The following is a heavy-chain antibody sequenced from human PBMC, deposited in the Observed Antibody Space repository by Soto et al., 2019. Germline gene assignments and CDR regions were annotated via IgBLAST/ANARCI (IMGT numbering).Heavy chain of an antibody. CDR3: ARDVALGHIVVVTAIPDHDAFDI. V-gene: IGHV3-30-3*01. D-gene: IGHD2-21*02. J-gene: IGHJ3*02. CDR2: ISYDGSNK. CDR1: GFTFSSYA. Sequence: PGGSLRLSCAASGFTFSSYAMHWVRQAPGKGLEWVAVISYDGSNKYYADSVKGRFTISRDNSKNTLYRQMNSLRAEDTAVYYCARDVALGHIVVVTAIPDHDAFDIWGQGTMVTVSS.